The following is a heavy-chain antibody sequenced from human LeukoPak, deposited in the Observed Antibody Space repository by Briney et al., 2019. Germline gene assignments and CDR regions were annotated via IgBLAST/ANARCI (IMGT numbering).Heavy chain of an antibody. Sequence: GGSLRLSCAASGFTFSSYGMHWVRQAPGKGLEWVAFIRYDGSNKYYADSVKGRFTISRDNSKNTLYLQMNSLRAEDTAVYYCAKDREIQLWLLNDNWFDPWGQGTLVTVSS. CDR3: AKDREIQLWLLNDNWFDP. J-gene: IGHJ5*02. V-gene: IGHV3-30*02. CDR1: GFTFSSYG. CDR2: IRYDGSNK. D-gene: IGHD5-18*01.